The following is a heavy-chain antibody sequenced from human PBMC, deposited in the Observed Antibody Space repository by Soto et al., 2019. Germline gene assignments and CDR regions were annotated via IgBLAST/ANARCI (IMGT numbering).Heavy chain of an antibody. CDR2: ISTDNGNT. D-gene: IGHD3-3*01. CDR3: ARDRGITTFGVYSMYYYGMDV. J-gene: IGHJ6*02. Sequence: QVQLVQSGAEVKKPGASVKVSCKASGYTFTSSGISWVRQAPGQGLEWMGWISTDNGNTNYAQHLQGRVSMTTDTSTSTAYMDLRSLRSDDTAVYYCARDRGITTFGVYSMYYYGMDVWGQGTTVTVSS. V-gene: IGHV1-18*01. CDR1: GYTFTSSG.